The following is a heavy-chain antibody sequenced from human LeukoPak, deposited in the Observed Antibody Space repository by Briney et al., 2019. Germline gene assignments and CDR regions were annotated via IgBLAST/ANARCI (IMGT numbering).Heavy chain of an antibody. D-gene: IGHD3-10*02. Sequence: GGSLRLSCAVSGFTFSSYNMKWLRQAPGKGLEWVSSISSGATYTYYADSVKGRFTISRDNAKNSMYLQMNSPRAEDTAVYYCAELGITMIGGVWGKGTTVTISS. CDR1: GFTFSSYN. J-gene: IGHJ6*04. CDR3: AELGITMIGGV. CDR2: ISSGATYT. V-gene: IGHV3-21*01.